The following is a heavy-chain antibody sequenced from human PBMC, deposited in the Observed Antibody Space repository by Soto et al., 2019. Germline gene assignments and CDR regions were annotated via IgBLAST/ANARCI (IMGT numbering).Heavy chain of an antibody. CDR2: IGTAGDT. CDR1: GFTFSSYD. CDR3: ARVIRLGTGTDY. Sequence: EVQLVESGGGLVQPGGSLRLSCAASGFTFSSYDMHWVRQATGKGLEWVSAIGTAGDTYYPGSVKGRFTISRENAKNSLYLQMNSLRAEDTAVYYCARVIRLGTGTDYWGQGTLVTVSS. J-gene: IGHJ4*02. V-gene: IGHV3-13*01. D-gene: IGHD1-1*01.